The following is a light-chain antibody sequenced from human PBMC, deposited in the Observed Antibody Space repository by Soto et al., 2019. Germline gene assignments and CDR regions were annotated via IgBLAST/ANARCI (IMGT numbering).Light chain of an antibody. J-gene: IGKJ4*01. CDR1: QSVNIY. CDR2: NAF. V-gene: IGKV3-11*01. Sequence: EIVLTQAPATLSFSRGEIATLSFRASQSVNIYLAWYQQKPGQAPRLLINNAFNRATGIPARFSGSGSGTDFTLTISSLEPEDFAVYYCQQYGSSLTFGGGTKVDIK. CDR3: QQYGSSLT.